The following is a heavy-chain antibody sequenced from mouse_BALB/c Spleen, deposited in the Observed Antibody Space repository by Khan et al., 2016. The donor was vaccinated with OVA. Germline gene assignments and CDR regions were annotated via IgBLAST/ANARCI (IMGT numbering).Heavy chain of an antibody. CDR2: IRSGENT. CDR1: GFSLTTYG. J-gene: IGHJ3*01. D-gene: IGHD2-14*01. Sequence: QVQLQQSGPGLVRPSQTLSITCTVSGFSLTTYGVHWVRQSPGRGLEWLGVIRSGENTDYNAAFISRLSITKDNYKSQVCLKMNSLQADDTAMYYCARNSYMYDFTCWDQGTLVTVSA. V-gene: IGHV2-2*01. CDR3: ARNSYMYDFTC.